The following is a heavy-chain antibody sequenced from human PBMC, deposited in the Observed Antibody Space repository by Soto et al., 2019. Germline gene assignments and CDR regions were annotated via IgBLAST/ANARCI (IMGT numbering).Heavy chain of an antibody. CDR3: ARAVKLVGFYYYCMDV. D-gene: IGHD6-13*01. CDR1: GYTLTSYD. Sequence: ASVKVSCKASGYTLTSYDINWVRQATGQGLEWMGWMNPNSGNTGYAQKFQGRVTMTRNPSISTAYMELSSLSSEDTAVYYSARAVKLVGFYYYCMDVWGQGTTVTVSS. V-gene: IGHV1-8*01. CDR2: MNPNSGNT. J-gene: IGHJ6*02.